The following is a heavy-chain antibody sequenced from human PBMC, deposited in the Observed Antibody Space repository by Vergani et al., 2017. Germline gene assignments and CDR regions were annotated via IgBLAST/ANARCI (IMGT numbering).Heavy chain of an antibody. V-gene: IGHV3-23*01. CDR1: GFTFNHYA. Sequence: EVQLLESGGGLVQPGGSRRLPCAASGFTFNHYAMNWVRQAPGKGLEWVSGISGSGGSTYYAGSVKGRFTISRDSSKNTLYLQMNSLSSGDTAVYYCAKANPRNSGYDYLYYYHAMDVWGQGTTVTVSS. D-gene: IGHD5-12*01. J-gene: IGHJ6*02. CDR3: AKANPRNSGYDYLYYYHAMDV. CDR2: ISGSGGST.